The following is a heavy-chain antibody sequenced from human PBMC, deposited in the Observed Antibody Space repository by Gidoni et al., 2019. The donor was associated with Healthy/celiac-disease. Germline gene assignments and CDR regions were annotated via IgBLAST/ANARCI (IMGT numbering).Heavy chain of an antibody. CDR2: ISYDGSNK. J-gene: IGHJ6*02. CDR3: AKETVAGLYYYYGMDV. Sequence: SSYGMHWVRQAPGKGLEWVAVISYDGSNKYYADSGKGRFTISRDNSKNTLYLQMNSLRAEDTAVYYCAKETVAGLYYYYGMDVWGQGTTVTVSS. V-gene: IGHV3-30*18. CDR1: SSYG. D-gene: IGHD6-19*01.